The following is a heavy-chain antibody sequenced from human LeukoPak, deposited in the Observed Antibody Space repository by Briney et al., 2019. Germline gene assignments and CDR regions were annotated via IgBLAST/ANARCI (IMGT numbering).Heavy chain of an antibody. Sequence: ASVKVSCKASGYTFTSSGISWVPQAPGPGLEWMGWISAYNGKTNYAQKPQGTDTMTTDTTPSTPYMELRRLRSDDAAVYYCARSHHLDNYGDQGTLVTVSS. D-gene: IGHD1-14*01. J-gene: IGHJ4*02. V-gene: IGHV1-18*01. CDR1: GYTFTSSG. CDR3: ARSHHLDNY. CDR2: ISAYNGKT.